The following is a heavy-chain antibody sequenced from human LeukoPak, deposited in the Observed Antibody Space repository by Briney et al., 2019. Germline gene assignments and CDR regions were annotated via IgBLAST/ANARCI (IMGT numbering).Heavy chain of an antibody. CDR1: GGPISSYQ. V-gene: IGHV4-59*08. CDR3: ARRTTVTPNWFDP. Sequence: PSETLSLTCTVSGGPISSYQWSWIRQPPGKGLEWIGYVYYTGSTNYNPSLKSRVTISLEKSKNQFSLKLSSVTAADTAVYYCARRTTVTPNWFDPWGQGTLVTVSS. J-gene: IGHJ5*02. D-gene: IGHD4-17*01. CDR2: VYYTGST.